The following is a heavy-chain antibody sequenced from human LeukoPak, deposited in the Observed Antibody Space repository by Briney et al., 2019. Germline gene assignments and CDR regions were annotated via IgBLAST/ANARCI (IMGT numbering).Heavy chain of an antibody. Sequence: PGRSLRLSCAASGFTFSSYGMHWVRQAPGKGLEWVAVISYDGSKKYYADSVKGRFTISRDNSKNTLYLQMNSLRAEDTAVYYCAKDGAYYDILTGYVHYYGMDVWGQGTTVTVSS. CDR2: ISYDGSKK. CDR3: AKDGAYYDILTGYVHYYGMDV. D-gene: IGHD3-9*01. J-gene: IGHJ6*01. V-gene: IGHV3-30*18. CDR1: GFTFSSYG.